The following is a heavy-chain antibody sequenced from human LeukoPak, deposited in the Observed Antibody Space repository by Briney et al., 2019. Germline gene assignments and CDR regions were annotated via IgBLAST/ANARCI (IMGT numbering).Heavy chain of an antibody. V-gene: IGHV1-3*01. J-gene: IGHJ3*02. CDR3: TIGLAGDWDAFDI. CDR1: GFTFTSSA. CDR2: IHADSGNT. Sequence: ASVKVSCKASGFTFTSSAVQWVRQAPGQRLEWMGWIHADSGNTKYSQKLQGRVTIARDTSASTIYMELSSLRFEDTAVYFCTIGLAGDWDAFDIWGLGTMVTVSS. D-gene: IGHD6-19*01.